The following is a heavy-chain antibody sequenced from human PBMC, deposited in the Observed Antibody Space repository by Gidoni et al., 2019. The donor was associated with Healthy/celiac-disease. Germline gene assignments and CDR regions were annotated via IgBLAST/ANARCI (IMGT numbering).Heavy chain of an antibody. J-gene: IGHJ6*02. CDR2: INPSGGST. V-gene: IGHV1-46*03. CDR3: ARDPVVVAAKETYGMDV. Sequence: QVQLVQSGAEVKKPGASVTVSCKASGSTFPSYYMHWVRQAPGQRLEWMGIINPSGGSTSYAQKFQGRVTMTRGTSTSTVYMELSSLRSEDTAVYYCARDPVVVAAKETYGMDVWGQGTTVTVSS. CDR1: GSTFPSYY. D-gene: IGHD2-15*01.